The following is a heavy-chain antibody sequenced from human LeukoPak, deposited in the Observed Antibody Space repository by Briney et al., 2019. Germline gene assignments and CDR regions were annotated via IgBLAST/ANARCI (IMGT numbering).Heavy chain of an antibody. J-gene: IGHJ5*02. CDR3: AREMVLYSSSFGWLDP. Sequence: SVKVSCKASGGTFSSYAISWVRQAPGQGLEWMGGIIPIFGTANYAQKFQGRVTITADESTSTAYMELSSLRSEDTAVYYCAREMVLYSSSFGWLDPWGQGTLVTVSS. V-gene: IGHV1-69*01. CDR1: GGTFSSYA. CDR2: IIPIFGTA. D-gene: IGHD6-13*01.